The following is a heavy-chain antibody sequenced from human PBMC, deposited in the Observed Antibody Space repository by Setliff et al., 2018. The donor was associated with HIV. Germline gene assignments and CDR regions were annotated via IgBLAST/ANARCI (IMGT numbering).Heavy chain of an antibody. D-gene: IGHD3-22*01. V-gene: IGHV1-46*01. CDR1: GYIFTSHK. Sequence: ASVKVSCKASGYIFTSHKIHWVRQPPGQGLEWMGIITPSDSYTVYAQKFQGRVTMTRDTSTSTVYMELSSLRSDDTAVYYCARVGSSGWGQGTLVTVSS. CDR2: ITPSDSYT. J-gene: IGHJ4*02. CDR3: ARVGSSG.